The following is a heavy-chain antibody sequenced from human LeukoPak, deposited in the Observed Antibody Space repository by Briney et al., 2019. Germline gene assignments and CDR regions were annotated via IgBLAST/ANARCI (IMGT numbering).Heavy chain of an antibody. CDR2: INPNSGGT. CDR1: GYTFTCYY. CDR3: ATHRDSGYVFIFDY. V-gene: IGHV1-2*02. D-gene: IGHD5-12*01. J-gene: IGHJ4*02. Sequence: ASVKVSCKASGYTFTCYYMHWVRQAPGQGLEWMGWINPNSGGTNYAQKFQGRVTMTRDTSISTAYMELSRLRSDDTAVYYCATHRDSGYVFIFDYWGQGTLVTVSS.